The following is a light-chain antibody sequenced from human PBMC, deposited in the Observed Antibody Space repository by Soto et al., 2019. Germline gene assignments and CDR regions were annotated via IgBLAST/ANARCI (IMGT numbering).Light chain of an antibody. V-gene: IGKV3-15*01. Sequence: VSRPSPAPMSVSPVEGATLSCRASQGIGDTLAWYQHKPGQTPRLLIYDTSTRATGVPTRFSGSRSGTDFTLTISRLEPEDFAVYYCQQYGTSPQTFGQGTKV. J-gene: IGKJ1*01. CDR1: QGIGDT. CDR2: DTS. CDR3: QQYGTSPQT.